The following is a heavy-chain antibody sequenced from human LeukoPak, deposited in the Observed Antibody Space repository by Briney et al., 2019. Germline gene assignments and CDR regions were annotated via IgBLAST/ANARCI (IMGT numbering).Heavy chain of an antibody. D-gene: IGHD2-2*01. Sequence: PGGSLRLSCAASGFTVSSNYMSWVRQAPGKGLEWVSVIYSGGSTYYADSVKGRFTISRDNSKNTLYLQMNSLRAGDTAVYYCARAEGCSSTSCWGYNWFDPWGQGTLVTVSS. CDR3: ARAEGCSSTSCWGYNWFDP. CDR2: IYSGGST. J-gene: IGHJ5*02. V-gene: IGHV3-66*01. CDR1: GFTVSSNY.